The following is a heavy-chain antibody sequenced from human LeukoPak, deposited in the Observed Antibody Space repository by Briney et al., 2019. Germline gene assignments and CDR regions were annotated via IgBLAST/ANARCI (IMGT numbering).Heavy chain of an antibody. V-gene: IGHV4-4*07. CDR3: ARHGRYDFWSGYYTYFDY. Sequence: SETLSLTCTVSGDSIANYYWSWVRQPAGKGLEWIGRIYSSGRTNYNPSLRSRVTMSVDPSKTQFSLKLSSVTAADTAVYYCARHGRYDFWSGYYTYFDYWGQGTLVTVSS. D-gene: IGHD3-3*01. CDR2: IYSSGRT. CDR1: GDSIANYY. J-gene: IGHJ4*02.